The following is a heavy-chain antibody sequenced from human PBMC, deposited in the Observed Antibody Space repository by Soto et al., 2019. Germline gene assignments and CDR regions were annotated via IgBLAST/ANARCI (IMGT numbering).Heavy chain of an antibody. CDR1: AASLAGYY. D-gene: IGHD1-1*01. V-gene: IGHV4-4*07. Sequence: SETLSLTCNVSAASLAGYYWSWIRQPPGKGLEWIGRIYATGTTDYNPSLKSRLTMSVDMSKKQFSLTLRSVTAADTAMYYCVRDGTKNLRDWFDPWGQGILVTVSS. J-gene: IGHJ5*02. CDR3: VRDGTKNLRDWFDP. CDR2: IYATGTT.